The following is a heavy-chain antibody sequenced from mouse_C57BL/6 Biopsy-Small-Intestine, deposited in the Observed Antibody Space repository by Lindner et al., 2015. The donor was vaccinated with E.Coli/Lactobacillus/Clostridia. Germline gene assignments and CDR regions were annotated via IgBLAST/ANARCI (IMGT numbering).Heavy chain of an antibody. CDR3: ARSANSYFDY. Sequence: VQLQESGAELAKPGASVKLSCKASGYTFTSYWMHWVKQRPGQGLEWIGYINPSSGYTKYNQKFKDKATLTADESSSTAYMQLSSLTYEDSAVYYCARSANSYFDYWGQGTTLTVSS. CDR1: GYTFTSYW. J-gene: IGHJ2*01. V-gene: IGHV1-7*01. CDR2: INPSSGYT.